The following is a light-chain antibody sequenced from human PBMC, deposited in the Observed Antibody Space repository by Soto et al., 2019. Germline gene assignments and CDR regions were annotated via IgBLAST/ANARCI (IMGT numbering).Light chain of an antibody. CDR2: KAS. CDR1: QSITSW. J-gene: IGKJ2*01. V-gene: IGKV1-5*03. CDR3: QQYNRYPYT. Sequence: DVQMTQSPSTLSASVGDRVTITCRASQSITSWLAWYQQKPGKAPKLLTYKASTLESGVPSRFSGSGSGTEFTLTISSLQPDDFAHYYCQQYNRYPYTFGQGTKVDIK.